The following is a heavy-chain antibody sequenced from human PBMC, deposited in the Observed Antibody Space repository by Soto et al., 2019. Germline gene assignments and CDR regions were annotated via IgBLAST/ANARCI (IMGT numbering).Heavy chain of an antibody. CDR3: AKDAYSGSYYWFGP. CDR2: ISGSGAGT. Sequence: PGGSLRLSCAASGVTFSSYGMSWVRQAPGKGLEWVSAISGSGAGTFYADSVKGRFTISRDNSKNTLYLQMSSLRAEDTAVYYCAKDAYSGSYYWFGPWGPGTLVTVSS. J-gene: IGHJ5*02. D-gene: IGHD1-26*01. CDR1: GVTFSSYG. V-gene: IGHV3-23*01.